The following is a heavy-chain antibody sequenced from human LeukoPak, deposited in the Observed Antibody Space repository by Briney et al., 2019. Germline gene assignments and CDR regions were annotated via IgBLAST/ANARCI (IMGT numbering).Heavy chain of an antibody. CDR1: GFTFSSYS. D-gene: IGHD6-13*01. CDR3: ARVLAAAGTLHFDH. V-gene: IGHV3-21*01. CDR2: ISSRSSYI. J-gene: IGHJ4*02. Sequence: GGSLRLSCAASGFTFSSYSMNLVRQAPGKGLEWVSSISSRSSYIYYADSVKGRFTISRDDAKNSLNLQMNSLRAEDTAVYYCARVLAAAGTLHFDHWGQGVLVSVSS.